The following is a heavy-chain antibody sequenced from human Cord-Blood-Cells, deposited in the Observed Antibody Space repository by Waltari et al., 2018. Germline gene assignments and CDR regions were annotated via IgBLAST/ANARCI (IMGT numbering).Heavy chain of an antibody. V-gene: IGHV4-59*01. Sequence: QVQLQESGPGLVKPSETLSLTCTVSGGSISRYYWSWIRQPPGKGMEWIGYIYYSGSTNYNPSLKSRVTISLDTSKNQFSLKLSSVTAADTAVYYCARGLKYYYDSSGYYYNWFDPWGQGTLVTVSS. CDR2: IYYSGST. CDR1: GGSISRYY. D-gene: IGHD3-22*01. J-gene: IGHJ5*02. CDR3: ARGLKYYYDSSGYYYNWFDP.